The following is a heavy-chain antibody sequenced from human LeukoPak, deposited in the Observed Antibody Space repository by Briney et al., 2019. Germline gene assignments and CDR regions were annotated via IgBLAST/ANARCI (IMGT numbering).Heavy chain of an antibody. J-gene: IGHJ4*02. V-gene: IGHV4-34*01. Sequence: SETLSLTCAVYGGSFSGYYWSWIRQPPGKGLEWIGEINHSGSTNYNPSLKSRVTISVDTSRNQFSLKLSSVTAADTAVYYCARGGSYTGQFYYFDYWGQGTLVTVSS. CDR1: GGSFSGYY. D-gene: IGHD1-26*01. CDR2: INHSGST. CDR3: ARGGSYTGQFYYFDY.